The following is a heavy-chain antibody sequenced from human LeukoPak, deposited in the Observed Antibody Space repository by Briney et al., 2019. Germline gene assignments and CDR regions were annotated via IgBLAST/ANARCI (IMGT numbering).Heavy chain of an antibody. CDR3: TRATDLRDYYDSSGYYARPPLY. J-gene: IGHJ4*02. CDR1: GFTFSSYW. D-gene: IGHD3-22*01. Sequence: GGSLRLSCAASGFTFSSYWMSWVRQAPGKGLEWVGFIRSKAYGGTTEYAASVKGRFTISRDDSKSIAYLQMNSLKTEDTAVYYCTRATDLRDYYDSSGYYARPPLYWGQGTLVTVSS. CDR2: IRSKAYGGTT. V-gene: IGHV3-49*04.